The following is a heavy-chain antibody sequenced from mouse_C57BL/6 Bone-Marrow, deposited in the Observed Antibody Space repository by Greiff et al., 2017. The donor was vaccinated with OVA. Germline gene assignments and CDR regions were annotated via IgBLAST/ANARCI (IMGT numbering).Heavy chain of an antibody. CDR3: AIYDGYASDY. J-gene: IGHJ2*01. V-gene: IGHV1-22*01. D-gene: IGHD2-3*01. Sequence: VQLKESGPELVKPGASVKMSCKASGYTFTDYNMHWVKQSHGKSLEWIGNISPNNGGTSYNQKFKGKATLTVNKSSSTAYMQLSSLTSEDSAVYYCAIYDGYASDYWGQGTTLTVSA. CDR2: ISPNNGGT. CDR1: GYTFTDYN.